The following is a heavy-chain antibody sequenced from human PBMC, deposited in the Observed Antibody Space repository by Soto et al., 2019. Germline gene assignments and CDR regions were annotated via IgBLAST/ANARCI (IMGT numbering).Heavy chain of an antibody. V-gene: IGHV5-51*01. CDR1: GYSFTSYW. J-gene: IGHJ6*02. CDR2: IYPGDSDT. Sequence: PGESRKISCXGSGYSFTSYWIGWVRQMPGKGLEWMGIIYPGDSDTRYSPSFQGQVTISADKSISTAYLQWSSLKASDTAMYYCATHRYGSGSYYNPYYYGMDVWGQGTTVTVSS. D-gene: IGHD3-10*01. CDR3: ATHRYGSGSYYNPYYYGMDV.